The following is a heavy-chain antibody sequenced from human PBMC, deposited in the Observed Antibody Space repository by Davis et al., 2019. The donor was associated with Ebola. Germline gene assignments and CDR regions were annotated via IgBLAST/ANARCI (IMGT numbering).Heavy chain of an antibody. Sequence: SETLSLTCAVYAGSFSDHYWSWIRQSPEKGLEWIGEINHKGYVNYNPSLKSRVTISVDTSKKQFSLKLTSVTAADTAVYYCVRGLGMGWFDPRGQGTLVTVSS. CDR2: INHKGYV. CDR3: VRGLGMGWFDP. CDR1: AGSFSDHY. J-gene: IGHJ5*02. V-gene: IGHV4-34*01. D-gene: IGHD6-13*01.